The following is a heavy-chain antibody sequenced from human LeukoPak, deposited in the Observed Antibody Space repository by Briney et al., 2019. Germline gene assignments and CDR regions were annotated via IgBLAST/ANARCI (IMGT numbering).Heavy chain of an antibody. V-gene: IGHV3-21*01. CDR3: ARRPYYYGGGGEYFDY. CDR1: GFTFSSYS. CDR2: ISSSSSYV. J-gene: IGHJ4*02. Sequence: GGSLRLSCAASGFTFSSYSMNWVRQAPGKGLDWVSSISSSSSYVYYADSGKGRFTISRDNAKNSLYLQMNSLRAEDTAVYYCARRPYYYGGGGEYFDYWGQGTLVTVSS. D-gene: IGHD3-10*01.